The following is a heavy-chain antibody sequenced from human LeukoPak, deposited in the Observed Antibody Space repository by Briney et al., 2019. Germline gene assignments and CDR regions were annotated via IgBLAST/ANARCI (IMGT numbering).Heavy chain of an antibody. CDR2: IIPIVGTA. CDR1: RGTLSSYT. Sequence: SVKVSCKPSRGTLSSYTTSWGRQTPRQGVECVGGIIPIVGTANSPQKFKGSVTITADESTSTAYTELSSLRSEDTAVYYGARAMASAAGTGRWFDPWGQGTLVTVSS. D-gene: IGHD6-13*01. V-gene: IGHV1-69*13. J-gene: IGHJ5*02. CDR3: ARAMASAAGTGRWFDP.